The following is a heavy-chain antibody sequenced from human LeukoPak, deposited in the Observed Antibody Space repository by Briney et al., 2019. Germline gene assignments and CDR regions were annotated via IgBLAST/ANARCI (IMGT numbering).Heavy chain of an antibody. V-gene: IGHV3-21*01. J-gene: IGHJ6*02. CDR3: ARDSGVVPAANGYYGMDV. CDR2: ISSSSSYI. CDR1: GFTFSSYS. D-gene: IGHD2-2*01. Sequence: GGSLRLSYAASGFTFSSYSMNWVRQAPGKGLEWVSSISSSSSYIYYADSVKGRFTISRDNAKNSLYLQMNSLRAEDTAVYYCARDSGVVPAANGYYGMDVWGQGTTVTVSS.